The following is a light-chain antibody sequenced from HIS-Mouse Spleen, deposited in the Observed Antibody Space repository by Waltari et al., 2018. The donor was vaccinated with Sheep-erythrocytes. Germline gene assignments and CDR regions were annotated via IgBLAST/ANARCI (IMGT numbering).Light chain of an antibody. CDR2: SNN. CDR1: SSNIVRNT. J-gene: IGLJ2*01. V-gene: IGLV1-44*01. Sequence: QSVLTQPPSASGTPGQRVTIPCSAGSSNIVRNTVTWYQQPPGTAPKLLIYSNNPRPSGVPDRFSGSKSGTSASLAISGLQSEDEADYYCAAWDDSLNGVVFGGGTKLTVL. CDR3: AAWDDSLNGVV.